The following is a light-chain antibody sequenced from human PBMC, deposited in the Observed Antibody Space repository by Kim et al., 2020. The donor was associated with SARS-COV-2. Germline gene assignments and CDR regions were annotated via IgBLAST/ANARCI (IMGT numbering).Light chain of an antibody. Sequence: DIQMTQSPSTVSASVGDRVNITCRASQSISSWLAWYQHKPGKTPKVLIYKTSTLQTGVPWRFSGSGSGTEFTLTISCLQPDDFATYYCRQYDTYPYTFGQGTKLEIK. CDR3: RQYDTYPYT. V-gene: IGKV1-5*03. CDR1: QSISSW. J-gene: IGKJ2*01. CDR2: KTS.